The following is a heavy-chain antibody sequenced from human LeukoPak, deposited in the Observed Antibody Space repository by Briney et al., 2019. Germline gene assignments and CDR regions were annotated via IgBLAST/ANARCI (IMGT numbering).Heavy chain of an antibody. D-gene: IGHD4-11*01. CDR2: IRPGDSDT. CDR1: GYRFTTDY. V-gene: IGHV5-51*01. CDR3: ALTTANWFDP. Sequence: GESLKISCKASGYRFTTDYIGWVRQMPGKGLEWMGIIRPGDSDTRYSPSFQGLVTISVDKSINTAYLQWSSLKASDTAMYYCALTTANWFDPWGQGTLVTVSS. J-gene: IGHJ5*02.